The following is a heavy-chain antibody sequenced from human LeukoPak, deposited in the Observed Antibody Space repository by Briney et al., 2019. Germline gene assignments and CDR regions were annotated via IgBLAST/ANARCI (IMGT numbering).Heavy chain of an antibody. CDR3: ATSYSYGSFDY. CDR2: IYYSGST. J-gene: IGHJ4*02. Sequence: SETLSLTCTVSGGSISSYYWSWIRQPPGNGLEWIGYIYYSGSTSYNPSLKSRVTISVDTSKNQFSLKLSSVTAADTAVYYCATSYSYGSFDYWGQGTLVTVSS. D-gene: IGHD5-18*01. V-gene: IGHV4-59*01. CDR1: GGSISSYY.